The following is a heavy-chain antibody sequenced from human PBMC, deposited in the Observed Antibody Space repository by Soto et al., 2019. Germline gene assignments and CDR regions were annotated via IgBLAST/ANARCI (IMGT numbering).Heavy chain of an antibody. J-gene: IGHJ4*02. CDR3: ASQKRYYEFWSGPAVFDY. V-gene: IGHV5-51*01. CDR2: IYPGDSDT. D-gene: IGHD3-3*01. CDR1: GYTLTSYW. Sequence: ESLKISCKGSGYTLTSYWIGWVRQMPGKGLEWMGIIYPGDSDTRYSPSFQGQVTISADKSISTAYLPGSSLKASDTAMYCCASQKRYYEFWSGPAVFDYWGQGTLVTGPS.